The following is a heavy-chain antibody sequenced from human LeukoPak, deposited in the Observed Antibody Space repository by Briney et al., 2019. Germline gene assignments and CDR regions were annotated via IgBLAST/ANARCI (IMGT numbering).Heavy chain of an antibody. Sequence: GGSLRLSCAASPFTFSIHAMSWVRQAPGKGLEWLSGISASGTRTYYADSVKGRFTISRDNSKITLYLQMNSLRAEDTALYYCAKDNPQTYNVNFVYWGQGALVAVSS. CDR2: ISASGTRT. D-gene: IGHD1-1*01. J-gene: IGHJ4*02. CDR3: AKDNPQTYNVNFVY. V-gene: IGHV3-23*01. CDR1: PFTFSIHA.